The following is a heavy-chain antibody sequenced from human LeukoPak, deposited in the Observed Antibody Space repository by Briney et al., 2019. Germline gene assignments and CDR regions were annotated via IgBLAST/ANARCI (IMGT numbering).Heavy chain of an antibody. CDR1: GGSISSSSYY. CDR3: VKGIGSSWLQYFQH. Sequence: SETLSLTCTVSGGSISSSSYYWGWIRQPPGKGLEWIGSIYYSGSTYYNPSLKSRVTISVDTSKNQFSLKLSSVTAADTAVYYCVKGIGSSWLQYFQHWGQGTLVTVSS. J-gene: IGHJ1*01. V-gene: IGHV4-39*07. CDR2: IYYSGST. D-gene: IGHD6-13*01.